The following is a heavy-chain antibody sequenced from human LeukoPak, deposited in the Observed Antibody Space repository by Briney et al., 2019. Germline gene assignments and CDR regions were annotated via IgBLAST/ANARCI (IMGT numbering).Heavy chain of an antibody. CDR2: ISAYNGNT. J-gene: IGHJ4*02. D-gene: IGHD3-3*01. CDR1: GYTFTSYG. V-gene: IGHV1-18*01. Sequence: ASVKVSCKASGYTFTSYGISWVRQAPGQGLEWMGWISAYNGNTNYAQRLQGRVTMTTDTSTSTAYMELRSLRSDDTAVYYCARDRFRPNQHYFDYWGQGTLVTVSP. CDR3: ARDRFRPNQHYFDY.